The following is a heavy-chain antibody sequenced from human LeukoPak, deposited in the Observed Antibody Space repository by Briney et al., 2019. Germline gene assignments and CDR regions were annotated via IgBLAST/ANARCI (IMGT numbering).Heavy chain of an antibody. Sequence: PGGSLRLSCEASGFTFSSYAMHWVRQAPGKGLEWVAIISHDGSNKYYADSVKGRFTISRDNSKNTLYVQMNSLKNEDTAVYYCAKDIPSSSWYDYWGQGTLVTVSS. V-gene: IGHV3-30-3*01. D-gene: IGHD6-13*01. CDR1: GFTFSSYA. J-gene: IGHJ4*02. CDR2: ISHDGSNK. CDR3: AKDIPSSSWYDY.